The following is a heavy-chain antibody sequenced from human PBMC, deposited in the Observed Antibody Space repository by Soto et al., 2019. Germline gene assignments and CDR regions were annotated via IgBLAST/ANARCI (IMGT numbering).Heavy chain of an antibody. J-gene: IGHJ6*02. V-gene: IGHV1-69*02. CDR2: IIPILGIA. Sequence: ASVKVSCKASGGTFSSYTISWVRQAPGQGLEWMGRIIPILGIANYAQKFQGRVTITADKSTSTAYMELSSLRSEDTAVYYCARGFTMVRGVMGYGMDVWGQGTTVTVSS. CDR1: GGTFSSYT. D-gene: IGHD3-10*01. CDR3: ARGFTMVRGVMGYGMDV.